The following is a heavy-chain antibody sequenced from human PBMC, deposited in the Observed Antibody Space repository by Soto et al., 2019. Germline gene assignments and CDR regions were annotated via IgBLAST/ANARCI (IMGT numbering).Heavy chain of an antibody. J-gene: IGHJ4*02. V-gene: IGHV3-7*03. Sequence: AGSLRLSCAASGFTFSTYWMSWVRQAPGKGLQWVANINQDVSEKYYVDSVKGRFTISRDNAKNSLYLQMNSLRAEDTAVYYCVRVGQYYAVGYWGQGTLVTVSS. CDR3: VRVGQYYAVGY. CDR2: INQDVSEK. D-gene: IGHD3-10*01. CDR1: GFTFSTYW.